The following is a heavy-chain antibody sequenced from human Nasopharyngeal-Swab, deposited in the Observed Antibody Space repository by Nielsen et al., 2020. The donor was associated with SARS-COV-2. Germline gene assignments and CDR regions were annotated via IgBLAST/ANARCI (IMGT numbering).Heavy chain of an antibody. J-gene: IGHJ5*02. CDR2: ISSNGGST. D-gene: IGHD3-3*01. CDR3: VRLYDFWSGEPS. V-gene: IGHV3-64D*08. Sequence: GESLKISCSASGFTFSSYAMHWVRQAPGKGLEYVSAISSNGGSTYYADSVKGRFTISRDNSKNTLYLQMSSLRAEDTAVYYCVRLYDFWSGEPSWGQGTLVTVFS. CDR1: GFTFSSYA.